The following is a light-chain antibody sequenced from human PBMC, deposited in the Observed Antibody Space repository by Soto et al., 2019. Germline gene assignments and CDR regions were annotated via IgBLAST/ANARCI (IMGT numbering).Light chain of an antibody. CDR1: SSDVGGYNF. V-gene: IGLV2-14*01. J-gene: IGLJ1*01. CDR2: DVS. Sequence: QSALTQPASVSGSPGQSITISCTGTSSDVGGYNFVSWYQQHTGKATTLLIYDVSDRPSGVSNRFSGSKSGNTATLTISGLQAEDETDYYCSSYTISSTYVFATGTKLTVL. CDR3: SSYTISSTYV.